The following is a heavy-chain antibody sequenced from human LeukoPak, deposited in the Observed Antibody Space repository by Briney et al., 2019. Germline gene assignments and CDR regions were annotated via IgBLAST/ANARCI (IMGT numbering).Heavy chain of an antibody. Sequence: GGSGEGSFQASGGPFSSYAIRWGGPGPGQGLEWMGGIIPIFGTANYAQKFQGRVTITADESTSTAYMELSSLRSEDTAVYYCARDQEPWGQGTLVTVSS. CDR3: ARDQEP. CDR2: IIPIFGTA. J-gene: IGHJ5*02. V-gene: IGHV1-69*01. CDR1: GGPFSSYA.